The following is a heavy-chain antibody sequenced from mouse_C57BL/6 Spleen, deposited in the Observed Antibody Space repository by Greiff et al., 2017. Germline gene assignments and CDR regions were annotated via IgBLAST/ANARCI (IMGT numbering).Heavy chain of an antibody. CDR3: ARGAMDY. CDR1: GYSFTGYY. V-gene: IGHV1-42*01. Sequence: VQLQQSGPELVKPGASVKISCKASGYSFTGYYMNWVKQSPEKSLEWIGEINPSTGGTTYNRKFKAKATLTVDKSSSTAYMQLKSLTSEDSAVYYCARGAMDYWGQGTSVTVSS. CDR2: INPSTGGT. J-gene: IGHJ4*01.